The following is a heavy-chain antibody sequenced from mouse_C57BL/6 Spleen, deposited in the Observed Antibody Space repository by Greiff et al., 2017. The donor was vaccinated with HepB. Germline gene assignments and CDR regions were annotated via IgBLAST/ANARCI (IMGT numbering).Heavy chain of an antibody. Sequence: VQLQQPGAELVKPGASVKLSCKASGYTFTSYWMHWVKQRPGQGLEWIGMIHPNSGSTNYNEKFKSKATLTVDKSSSTAYMQLSSLTSEDSAVYSSARGTPRGRGGFFDYWGQGTTLTVSS. CDR2: IHPNSGST. V-gene: IGHV1-64*01. J-gene: IGHJ2*01. CDR1: GYTFTSYW. CDR3: ARGTPRGRGGFFDY. D-gene: IGHD3-1*01.